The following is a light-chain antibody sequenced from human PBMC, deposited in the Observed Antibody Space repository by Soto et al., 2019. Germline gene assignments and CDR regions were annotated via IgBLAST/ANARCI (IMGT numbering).Light chain of an antibody. J-gene: IGLJ1*01. CDR1: NSDVGGYNY. CDR2: DVS. Sequence: QSALTQPASVSGSPGQSITISCTGTNSDVGGYNYVSWYQQHPGKAPKLMIYDVSNRPSGVSNRFSGSKSGNTASLTISGPQAEDEADYYCSSYTSSSTLGVFGTGTKVTVL. CDR3: SSYTSSSTLGV. V-gene: IGLV2-14*01.